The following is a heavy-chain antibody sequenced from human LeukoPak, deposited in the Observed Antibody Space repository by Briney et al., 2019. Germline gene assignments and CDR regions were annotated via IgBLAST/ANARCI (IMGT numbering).Heavy chain of an antibody. CDR2: IYYSGST. V-gene: IGHV4-4*07. D-gene: IGHD6-13*01. CDR3: ARGRIAAAGASFDY. Sequence: PSETLSLTCTVSGGSISSYYWSWIRQPAGKGLEWIGGIYYSGSTYYNPSLKSRVTISVDTSKNQLSLKLSSVTAADTAVYYCARGRIAAAGASFDYWGQGTLVTVSS. CDR1: GGSISSYY. J-gene: IGHJ4*02.